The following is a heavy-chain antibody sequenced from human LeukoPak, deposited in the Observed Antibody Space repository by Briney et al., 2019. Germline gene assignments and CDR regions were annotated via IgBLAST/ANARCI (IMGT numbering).Heavy chain of an antibody. V-gene: IGHV3-30*02. J-gene: IGHJ6*02. D-gene: IGHD3-10*01. CDR3: ARASQSSGSPPGV. CDR2: IGYDGNNK. CDR1: GFTFSSYG. Sequence: GGSLRLSCAASGFTFSSYGMHWVRQAPGKGLEWVAVIGYDGNNKNYADSVKGRFTISRDNSKNTLYLQLNSLRVEDTAVYYCARASQSSGSPPGVWGQGTTVTVSS.